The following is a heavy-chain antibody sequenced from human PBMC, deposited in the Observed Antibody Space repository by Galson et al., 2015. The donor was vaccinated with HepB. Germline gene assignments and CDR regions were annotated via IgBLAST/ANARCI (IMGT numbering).Heavy chain of an antibody. Sequence: SLRLSCAGSGFTFTNYAMSWVRQAPGKGLEWVSIISGSGGTTYYAQSVKGRFTFSRDNSKNTLYLHMNSLRAEDTAVYYCAKASDYGDYHFHYWGQGTLVTVSS. D-gene: IGHD4-17*01. V-gene: IGHV3-23*01. J-gene: IGHJ4*02. CDR2: ISGSGGTT. CDR3: AKASDYGDYHFHY. CDR1: GFTFTNYA.